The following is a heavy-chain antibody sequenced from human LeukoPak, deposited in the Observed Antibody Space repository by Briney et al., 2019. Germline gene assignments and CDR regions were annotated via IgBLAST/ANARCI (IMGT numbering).Heavy chain of an antibody. CDR3: AKDGAWLRFDD. CDR2: IKQDGSEK. Sequence: GGSLGLSCAASGFTFSSYAMSWVRQAPGKGLEWVANIKQDGSEKYYVDSVKGRFTISRDNAKNSLYLQMNSLRAEDTAVYYCAKDGAWLRFDDWGQGILVTVSS. D-gene: IGHD5-12*01. J-gene: IGHJ4*02. CDR1: GFTFSSYA. V-gene: IGHV3-7*01.